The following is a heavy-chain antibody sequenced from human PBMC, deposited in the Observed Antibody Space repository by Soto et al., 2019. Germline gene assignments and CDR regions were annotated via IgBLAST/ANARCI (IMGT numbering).Heavy chain of an antibody. Sequence: GESLKISCAASGFTFSSYAMSWVRQAPGKGLEWVSAISGSGGSTYYADSVKGRFTISRDNSKNTLYLQMNSLRVEDTAVYYCAKSTNYDSSGYYYPRAPNYYYYYGMDVWGQGTTVTVSS. CDR1: GFTFSSYA. CDR2: ISGSGGST. V-gene: IGHV3-23*01. CDR3: AKSTNYDSSGYYYPRAPNYYYYYGMDV. D-gene: IGHD3-22*01. J-gene: IGHJ6*02.